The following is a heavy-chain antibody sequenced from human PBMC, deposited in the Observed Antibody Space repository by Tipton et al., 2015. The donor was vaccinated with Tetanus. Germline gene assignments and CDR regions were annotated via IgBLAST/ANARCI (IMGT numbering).Heavy chain of an antibody. CDR3: ARRRSAVLSGAYHWYFDL. V-gene: IGHV5-51*01. D-gene: IGHD3-3*01. CDR1: GYTFRTYW. J-gene: IGHJ2*01. Sequence: QLVQSGAEVKESGESLKISCRGSGYTFRTYWIAWVRQMPGKGLEWMGVVYPGDSQATYGPSFQGQVTLSADRSINVAYLQWGSLKASDTGLYYCARRRSAVLSGAYHWYFDLWGRGTLVGVSS. CDR2: VYPGDSQA.